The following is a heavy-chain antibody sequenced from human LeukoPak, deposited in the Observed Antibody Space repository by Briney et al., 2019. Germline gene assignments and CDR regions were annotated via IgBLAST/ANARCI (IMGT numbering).Heavy chain of an antibody. CDR1: GFTFSSYW. CDR3: AREYITSSGRASDI. J-gene: IGHJ3*02. V-gene: IGHV3-7*01. Sequence: PGGSLRLSCAASGFTFSSYWMNWARQAPGKGLEWVASINHDGNVNYYVDSVKGRFTISRDNAKNSLYLQMNSLRADDTAVYYCAREYITSSGRASDIWGQGTMVTVSS. CDR2: INHDGNVN. D-gene: IGHD6-6*01.